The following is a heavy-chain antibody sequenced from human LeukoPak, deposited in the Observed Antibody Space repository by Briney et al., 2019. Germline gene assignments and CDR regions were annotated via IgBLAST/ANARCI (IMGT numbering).Heavy chain of an antibody. J-gene: IGHJ4*02. CDR2: ITGAGHT. Sequence: GGSLRLPCAASGFTFISYWMSWVRQAPGKGLEWVSGITGAGHTYYADSVQGRFTIYRDNSKNTLYLQVNRLGAEDTAIYYCVQDWAWGAFGYWGQGTLVTVSS. V-gene: IGHV3-23*01. D-gene: IGHD7-27*01. CDR1: GFTFISYW. CDR3: VQDWAWGAFGY.